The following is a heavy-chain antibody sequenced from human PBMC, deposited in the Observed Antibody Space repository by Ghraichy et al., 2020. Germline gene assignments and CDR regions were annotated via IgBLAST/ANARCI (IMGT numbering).Heavy chain of an antibody. J-gene: IGHJ4*02. CDR3: AKETEGGWNYGDC. CDR2: ISGSGTST. CDR1: GFAFKTYA. V-gene: IGHV3-23*01. Sequence: GGSLRLSCAASGFAFKTYAMSWVRQAPGKGLEWVSGISGSGTSTYYAGFVKGRFTISRDNSNYTLSLQMESLRVEDTAVYYCAKETEGGWNYGDCWGQGTLVTVSS. D-gene: IGHD1-7*01.